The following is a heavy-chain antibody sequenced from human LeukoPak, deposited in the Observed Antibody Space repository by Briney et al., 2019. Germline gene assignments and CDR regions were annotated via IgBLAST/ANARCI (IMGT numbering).Heavy chain of an antibody. V-gene: IGHV4-59*01. D-gene: IGHD5-12*01. J-gene: IGHJ5*02. CDR3: ARAMRWTSGPVELGWFDR. Sequence: PSETLSLTCSVSGDSISDYYWTWIRRPPGGRLEWIGHIYYRRSTKYNPSLKNRVTISVGTSKNQVSLTLTSVTAADPAVYYCARAMRWTSGPVELGWFDRWGQGTLVTVSS. CDR1: GDSISDYY. CDR2: IYYRRST.